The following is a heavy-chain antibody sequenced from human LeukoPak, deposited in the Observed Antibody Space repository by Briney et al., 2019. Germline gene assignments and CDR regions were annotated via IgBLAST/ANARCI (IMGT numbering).Heavy chain of an antibody. V-gene: IGHV3-23*01. J-gene: IGHJ4*02. CDR3: TRLSGYYLFDY. D-gene: IGHD2/OR15-2a*01. Sequence: PGGSLRLSCPASGFTFSSYAMTWVRQAPGKGLEWISVITRDGNTHYSESVKGRFTFSRDNSQNTVFLQMSGLGAEDTAVYYCTRLSGYYLFDYWGQGTLVTVSS. CDR1: GFTFSSYA. CDR2: ITRDGNT.